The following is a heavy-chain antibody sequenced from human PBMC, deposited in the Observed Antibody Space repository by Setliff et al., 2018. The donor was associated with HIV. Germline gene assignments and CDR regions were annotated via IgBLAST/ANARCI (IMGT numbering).Heavy chain of an antibody. D-gene: IGHD4-17*01. CDR1: GYTFTSYA. V-gene: IGHV7-4-1*02. Sequence: ASVKVSCKASGYTFTSYAMNWVRQAPGQGLEWMGWINTNTGNPSCAQGFTGRFVFSLDTSVSTAYLQTSSLKAEDTAVYYCARDSPTGAFDIWGQGTMVTVSS. J-gene: IGHJ3*02. CDR3: ARDSPTGAFDI. CDR2: INTNTGNP.